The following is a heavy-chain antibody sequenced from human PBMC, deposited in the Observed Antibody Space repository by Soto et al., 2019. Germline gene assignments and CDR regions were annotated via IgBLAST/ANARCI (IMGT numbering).Heavy chain of an antibody. CDR1: GFTFSSYA. Sequence: EVQLLESGGGLVQPGGSLRLSCAASGFTFSSYAMSWVRQAPGKGLEWVSVISGSGTRTYYADSVKGRFTISRDNFKHTLYLQMNSLRAEDTAVYYCAKERASSPWYGMDVWGQGTTVTVSS. V-gene: IGHV3-23*01. J-gene: IGHJ6*02. D-gene: IGHD6-13*01. CDR3: AKERASSPWYGMDV. CDR2: ISGSGTRT.